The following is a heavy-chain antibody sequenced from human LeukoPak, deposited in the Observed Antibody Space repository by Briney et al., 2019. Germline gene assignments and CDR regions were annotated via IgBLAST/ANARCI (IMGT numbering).Heavy chain of an antibody. J-gene: IGHJ4*02. CDR1: GFTVSSNY. CDR2: IYSGGST. D-gene: IGHD6-13*01. Sequence: GGSLRLSCAASGFTVSSNYMSWVRQAPGKGLEWVSVIYSGGSTYYADSVKGRFTISRDNSKNTLYLQMNSLRAEDTAVYYCAKVSRQQRVGYYFDYWGQGTLVTVSS. CDR3: AKVSRQQRVGYYFDY. V-gene: IGHV3-53*01.